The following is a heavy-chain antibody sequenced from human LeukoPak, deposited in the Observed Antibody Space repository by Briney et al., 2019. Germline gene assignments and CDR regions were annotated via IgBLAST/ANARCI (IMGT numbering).Heavy chain of an antibody. D-gene: IGHD4-17*01. Sequence: PSETLSLTCAVYGGSFSGYYWSWIRQPPGKGLEWIGEINHSGSTNYNPSLKSRVTISVDTSKNQFSLKLSSVTAADTAVYYCARDLQYGDYEADNWFDPWGQGTLVTVSS. CDR3: ARDLQYGDYEADNWFDP. J-gene: IGHJ5*02. CDR1: GGSFSGYY. V-gene: IGHV4-34*01. CDR2: INHSGST.